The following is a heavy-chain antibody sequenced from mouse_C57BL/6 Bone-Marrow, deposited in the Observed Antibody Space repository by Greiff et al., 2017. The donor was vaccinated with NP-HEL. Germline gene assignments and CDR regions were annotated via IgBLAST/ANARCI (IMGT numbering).Heavy chain of an antibody. CDR3: ARHYDYDGGPYFDY. Sequence: VQLKESGPGLVAPSQSLSITCTVSGFSLTSYGVHWVRQPPGKGLEWLVVIWSDGSTTYNSALKSRLSISKDNSKSQVFLKMNSLQTDDTAMYYCARHYDYDGGPYFDYWGQGTTLTVSS. V-gene: IGHV2-6-1*01. CDR2: IWSDGST. CDR1: GFSLTSYG. D-gene: IGHD2-4*01. J-gene: IGHJ2*01.